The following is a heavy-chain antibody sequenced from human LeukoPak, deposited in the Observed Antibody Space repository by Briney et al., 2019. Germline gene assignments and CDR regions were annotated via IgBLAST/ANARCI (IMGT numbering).Heavy chain of an antibody. CDR2: ITQDGSEK. D-gene: IGHD3-3*01. CDR3: ARGKMARVLRFLEWSTSNWFDP. Sequence: GGSLRLSCAASGFTFSSYWMSWVRQAPGKGLEWVANITQDGSEKYYVDSVKGRFTISRDNAKNSLYLQMNSLRAEDTAVYYCARGKMARVLRFLEWSTSNWFDPWGQGTLVTVSS. CDR1: GFTFSSYW. V-gene: IGHV3-7*01. J-gene: IGHJ5*02.